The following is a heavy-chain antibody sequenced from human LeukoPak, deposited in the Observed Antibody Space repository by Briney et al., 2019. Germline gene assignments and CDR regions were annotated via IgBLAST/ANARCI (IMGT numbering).Heavy chain of an antibody. CDR1: GYTLTELS. D-gene: IGHD5-18*01. Sequence: ASVKVSCKVSGYTLTELSMHWVRQAPGQGLEWMGWINPNSGGTNYAQKFQGRVTMTRDTSISTAYMELSRLRSDDTAVYYCARTAMVPWLLNFDYWGQGALVTVSS. CDR3: ARTAMVPWLLNFDY. J-gene: IGHJ4*02. V-gene: IGHV1-2*02. CDR2: INPNSGGT.